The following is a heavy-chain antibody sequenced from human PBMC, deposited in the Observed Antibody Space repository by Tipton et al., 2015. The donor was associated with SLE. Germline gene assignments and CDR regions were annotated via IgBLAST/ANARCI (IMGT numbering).Heavy chain of an antibody. CDR3: ARGVLSISWDYYYYYMDV. J-gene: IGHJ6*03. V-gene: IGHV1-18*04. Sequence: QSGAEVKKPGASVKVSCKASGYTFTSYGISWVRQAPGQGLEWMGWISAYNGNTNYAQKLQGRVTMTTDTSTSTAYMELRSLRSDDTAVYYCARGVLSISWDYYYYYMDVWGKGTTVTVSS. D-gene: IGHD6-13*01. CDR2: ISAYNGNT. CDR1: GYTFTSYG.